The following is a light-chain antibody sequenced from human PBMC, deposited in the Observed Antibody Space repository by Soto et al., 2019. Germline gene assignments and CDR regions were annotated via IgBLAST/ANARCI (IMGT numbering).Light chain of an antibody. CDR2: DAS. J-gene: IGKJ5*01. V-gene: IGKV3-11*01. Sequence: EIVLTQSPATLSLSPGERATLSCRASQSVSSYLAWYQQEPGQAPRLLIYDASNRATGMPARFSGSGSGTDFTLTISSLEPEGFAVYYCQQRSNWPPITFGQGTRLEIK. CDR3: QQRSNWPPIT. CDR1: QSVSSY.